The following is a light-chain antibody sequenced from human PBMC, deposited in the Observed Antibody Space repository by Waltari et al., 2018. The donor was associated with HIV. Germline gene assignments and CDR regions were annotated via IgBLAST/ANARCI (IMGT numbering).Light chain of an antibody. V-gene: IGLV1-51*01. Sequence: QSVLTQPPSVSVALGEKVTISCSASNSNIGNGYVSWYQHLPGAAPKLLIYDNNKRPSGIPDRFSGSKSGTSATLDITGLQTGDEADYYCGTWDRTLSGGVFGGGTKLTVL. J-gene: IGLJ3*02. CDR3: GTWDRTLSGGV. CDR2: DNN. CDR1: NSNIGNGY.